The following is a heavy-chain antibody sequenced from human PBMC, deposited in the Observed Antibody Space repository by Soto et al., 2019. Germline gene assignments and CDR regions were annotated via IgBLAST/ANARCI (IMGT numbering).Heavy chain of an antibody. Sequence: PGGSLRLSCAASGFTFSSYAMHWVRQAPGKGLEWVAVISYDGSNKYYADSVKGRFTISRDNSKNTLYLQMNSLRAEDTAVYYCPRDYRDGLIAVGDWGQGTMVTVSS. CDR3: PRDYRDGLIAVGD. CDR2: ISYDGSNK. D-gene: IGHD6-19*01. V-gene: IGHV3-30-3*01. CDR1: GFTFSSYA. J-gene: IGHJ3*01.